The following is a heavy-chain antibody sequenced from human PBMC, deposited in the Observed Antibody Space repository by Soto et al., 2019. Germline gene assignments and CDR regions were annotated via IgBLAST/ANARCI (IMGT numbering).Heavy chain of an antibody. CDR2: IYYSGST. CDR1: GGSISSYY. Sequence: SETLSLTCTVSGGSISSYYWSWIRQPPGKGLGWIGYIYYSGSTNYNPSLKSRVTISVDTSKNQFSLKLSSVTAADTAVYYCANVDTAMVDAFDIWGQGTMVTVSS. CDR3: ANVDTAMVDAFDI. D-gene: IGHD5-18*01. J-gene: IGHJ3*02. V-gene: IGHV4-59*01.